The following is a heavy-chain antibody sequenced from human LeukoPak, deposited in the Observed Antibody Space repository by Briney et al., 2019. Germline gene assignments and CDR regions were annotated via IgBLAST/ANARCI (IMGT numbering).Heavy chain of an antibody. J-gene: IGHJ4*02. CDR1: GFTFSEYA. D-gene: IGHD3-3*01. CDR2: ISYDGRQK. V-gene: IGHV3-30-3*01. CDR3: ARVFLERLTSGYFDN. Sequence: GGSLTLSCAASGFTFSEYAMHWVRQAPGKGLEWVAVISYDGRQKYYGDSVKGRFTISRDNPKNTLYLQMNSLRDDDTAVYYCARVFLERLTSGYFDNWGQGTLVTVSP.